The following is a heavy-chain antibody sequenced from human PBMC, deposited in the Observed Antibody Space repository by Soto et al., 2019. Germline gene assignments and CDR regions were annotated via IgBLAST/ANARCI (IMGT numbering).Heavy chain of an antibody. CDR3: AKDPLGVVPDATYNGLDP. CDR1: GFTFSSYA. J-gene: IGHJ5*02. CDR2: ISGSGGST. Sequence: GGSLRLSCAASGFTFSSYAMSWVRQAPGKGLEWVSAISGSGGSTYYADSVKGRFTISRDNSKNTLYLQMNSLRAEDTAVYYCAKDPLGVVPDATYNGLDPWGQGTLVTVSS. V-gene: IGHV3-23*01. D-gene: IGHD2-2*01.